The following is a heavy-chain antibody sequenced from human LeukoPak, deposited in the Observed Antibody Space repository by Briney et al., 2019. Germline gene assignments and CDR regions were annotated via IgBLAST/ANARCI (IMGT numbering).Heavy chain of an antibody. CDR1: GFTFSNYR. D-gene: IGHD3-10*01. CDR2: INTDGSRT. V-gene: IGHV3-74*01. Sequence: GGSLRLSCAASGFTFSNYRMHWVRQAPGKGLVWVSRINTDGSRTTYADSVKGRFTISRDNAKNMLYLQMNSLRAEDTAVYYCARVVFGDYFDYWGQGTLVTVSS. CDR3: ARVVFGDYFDY. J-gene: IGHJ4*02.